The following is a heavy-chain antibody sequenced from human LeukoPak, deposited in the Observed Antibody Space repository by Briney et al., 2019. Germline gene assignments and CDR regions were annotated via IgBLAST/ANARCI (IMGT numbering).Heavy chain of an antibody. D-gene: IGHD3-22*01. Sequence: GGSLRLSCAASGFTFSSYSMNWVRQTPGKGLEWVSSISATSSYIYYADSARGRFTISRDNAKNTLYLQMNSLRAEDTAVYYCITGDYDSSGYYPNDYWGQGTLVTVSS. CDR1: GFTFSSYS. CDR2: ISATSSYI. V-gene: IGHV3-21*01. CDR3: ITGDYDSSGYYPNDY. J-gene: IGHJ4*02.